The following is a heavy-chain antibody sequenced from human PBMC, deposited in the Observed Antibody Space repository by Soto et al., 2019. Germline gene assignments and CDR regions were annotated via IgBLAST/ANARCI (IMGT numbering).Heavy chain of an antibody. CDR3: AKDWGSGWFRAYFDN. J-gene: IGHJ4*02. CDR1: GFSFDTYG. V-gene: IGHV3-23*01. CDR2: ITGRGDRT. Sequence: EGQLLESGGGLAQPGGSLRLSCEDFGFSFDTYGMSWVRQAPGKGLEWVAAITGRGDRTDYADSVKGRFTISRDNSNNTLYLEMNSLRAEDTAVYYCAKDWGSGWFRAYFDNWGQGTQVTVSS. D-gene: IGHD6-19*01.